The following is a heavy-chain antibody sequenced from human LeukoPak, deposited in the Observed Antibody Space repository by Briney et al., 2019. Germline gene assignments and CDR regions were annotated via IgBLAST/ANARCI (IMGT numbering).Heavy chain of an antibody. Sequence: ASVKVSCKTSGYSFTDYIIAWVRQAPGQGLEWLGWIGTYDGHTSYAQRVQGRVTMTTDTSATTAYLELRSLTSDDTALYYCARLMDNNYDGSAFDYWGQGTLVTVSS. CDR1: GYSFTDYI. V-gene: IGHV1-18*01. D-gene: IGHD3-22*01. J-gene: IGHJ4*02. CDR3: ARLMDNNYDGSAFDY. CDR2: IGTYDGHT.